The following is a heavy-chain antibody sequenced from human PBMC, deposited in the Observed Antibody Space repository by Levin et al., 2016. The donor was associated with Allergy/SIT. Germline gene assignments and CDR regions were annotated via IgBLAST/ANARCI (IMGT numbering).Heavy chain of an antibody. V-gene: IGHV1-18*01. CDR1: GYTFTSYD. D-gene: IGHD3/OR15-3a*01. CDR2: ISTSNGYT. Sequence: ASVKVSCKASGYTFTSYDISWVRQAPGQGFEWMGWISTSNGYTNYAQNVQGRVTMTTETSTRTAYLELRSLRSDDTAVYYCVRDREEFSRGIGTGDWGQGTLVTVSS. J-gene: IGHJ4*02. CDR3: VRDREEFSRGIGTGD.